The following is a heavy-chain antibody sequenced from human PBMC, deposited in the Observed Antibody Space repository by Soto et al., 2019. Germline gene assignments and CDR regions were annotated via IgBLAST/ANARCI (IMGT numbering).Heavy chain of an antibody. CDR1: GGSISSYY. Sequence: SETLSLTCTVSGGSISSYYWSWIRQPPGKGLEWIGYIYYSGSTNYNPSLKSRVTISVDTSKNQFSLKLSSVTAADTAVYYWATQLEPRSFFDYGGREPLAPFSS. D-gene: IGHD1-1*01. V-gene: IGHV4-59*08. CDR2: IYYSGST. CDR3: ATQLEPRSFFDY. J-gene: IGHJ4*02.